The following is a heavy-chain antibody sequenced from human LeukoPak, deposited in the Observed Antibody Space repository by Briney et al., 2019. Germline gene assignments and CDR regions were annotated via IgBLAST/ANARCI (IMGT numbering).Heavy chain of an antibody. CDR3: ARGAFSPHGSYYGH. V-gene: IGHV3-53*01. CDR2: LYSGGAA. D-gene: IGHD1-26*01. Sequence: GGSLRLSCAVSGFTVRDNYLNWVRQTPGKGLKCVSVLYSGGAAYYADSVKGRFTISRDTSKNTLSLQMNSLRVEDTALYYCARGAFSPHGSYYGHWGQGTLVTVSS. J-gene: IGHJ4*02. CDR1: GFTVRDNY.